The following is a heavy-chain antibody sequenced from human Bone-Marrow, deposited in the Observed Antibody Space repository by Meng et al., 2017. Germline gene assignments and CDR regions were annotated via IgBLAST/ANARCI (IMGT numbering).Heavy chain of an antibody. J-gene: IGHJ4*02. CDR1: GGSFSGYY. Sequence: SETLSLTCAVYGGSFSGYYWSWIRQPPGKGLEWIGEINHSGSTNYNPSLKSRVTISVDTSKNQFSLKLSSVTAADTAVYCCARSVNLLTVTHFDYWGQGTLVTVSS. CDR3: ARSVNLLTVTHFDY. CDR2: INHSGST. D-gene: IGHD4-17*01. V-gene: IGHV4-34*01.